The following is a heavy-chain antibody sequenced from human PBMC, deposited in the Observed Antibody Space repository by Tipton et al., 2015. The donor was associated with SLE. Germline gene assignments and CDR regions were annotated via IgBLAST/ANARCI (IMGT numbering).Heavy chain of an antibody. D-gene: IGHD3-22*01. CDR3: STYGYYYDSSGYYRDAFDI. Sequence: TLSLTCVVSGGSISSSNWWTWVRQPPGKGLEWIGEIDHSGSTNYNPSLKSRVTISVDKSKNQFYLKLSSVTAADTAVYYCSTYGYYYDSSGYYRDAFDIWGQGTMVTVS. J-gene: IGHJ3*02. V-gene: IGHV4/OR15-8*01. CDR1: GGSISSSNW. CDR2: IDHSGST.